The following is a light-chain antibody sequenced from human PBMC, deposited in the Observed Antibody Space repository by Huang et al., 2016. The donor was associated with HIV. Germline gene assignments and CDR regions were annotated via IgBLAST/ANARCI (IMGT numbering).Light chain of an antibody. CDR1: QNINTY. J-gene: IGKJ3*01. Sequence: DIQVTQSPSSLSASVGDRVTITCRASQNINTYLNWYQQKRGKAPKLLIYTASSLGSGVPSRFSGSGSGTDFTLTISSLQPEDTATYYCQQSYSTLFTFGPGTKVDIK. V-gene: IGKV1-39*01. CDR2: TAS. CDR3: QQSYSTLFT.